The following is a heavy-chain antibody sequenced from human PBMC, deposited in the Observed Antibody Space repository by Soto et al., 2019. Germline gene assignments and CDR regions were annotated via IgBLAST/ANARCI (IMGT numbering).Heavy chain of an antibody. D-gene: IGHD3-10*01. Sequence: QVPLVQSGAEVKKPGSSVTVSCKASGGTFSSYAIHWVRQAPGQGLEWMGGIIPMYGPAKYAQRFQGRVTITADESTTTVYMELTSLTSQDTAVYYWARVTSMVRGVIDNWFDPWGHGTLLTVSS. CDR1: GGTFSSYA. V-gene: IGHV1-69*01. CDR2: IIPMYGPA. CDR3: ARVTSMVRGVIDNWFDP. J-gene: IGHJ5*02.